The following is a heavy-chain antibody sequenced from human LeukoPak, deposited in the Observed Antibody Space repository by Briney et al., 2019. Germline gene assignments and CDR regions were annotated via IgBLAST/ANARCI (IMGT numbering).Heavy chain of an antibody. V-gene: IGHV3-7*01. D-gene: IGHD2-2*01. Sequence: GGSLRLSCVASGFTFSSYWMSWVRQAPGKGLEWVANIKQDGSEKYYVDSVKGRFTISRDNAKNSLYLQMNSLRAEDTAVYYCARGYWSEIVLEPAFDYWGQGTLVTVSS. CDR3: ARGYWSEIVLEPAFDY. CDR1: GFTFSSYW. J-gene: IGHJ4*02. CDR2: IKQDGSEK.